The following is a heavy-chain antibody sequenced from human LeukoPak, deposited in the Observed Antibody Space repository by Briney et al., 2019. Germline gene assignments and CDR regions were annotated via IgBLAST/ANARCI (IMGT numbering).Heavy chain of an antibody. CDR2: IYYSVST. J-gene: IGHJ4*02. Sequence: SETLSLTCTVSGGSISSGGYYWSWIRQHPGKGLECIVYIYYSVSTYYNPSLKSRVTISVDTSKNQFSLKLSSVTAADTAVYYCARAPPTYYYDSSGYSPFDYWGQGTLVTVSS. CDR3: ARAPPTYYYDSSGYSPFDY. D-gene: IGHD3-22*01. CDR1: GGSISSGGYY. V-gene: IGHV4-31*03.